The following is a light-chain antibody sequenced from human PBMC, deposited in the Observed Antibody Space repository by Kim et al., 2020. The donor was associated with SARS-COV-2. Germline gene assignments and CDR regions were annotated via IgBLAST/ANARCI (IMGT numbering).Light chain of an antibody. Sequence: VTFSCTGSSSNIGAGYEVHWYQQLPGTAPKLLIYGNSNRPSGVPDRFSGSKSGTSASLAITGLQAEDEADYYCQSYDSSLSGSWVFGGGTQLTVL. V-gene: IGLV1-40*01. CDR1: SSNIGAGYE. CDR3: QSYDSSLSGSWV. J-gene: IGLJ3*02. CDR2: GNS.